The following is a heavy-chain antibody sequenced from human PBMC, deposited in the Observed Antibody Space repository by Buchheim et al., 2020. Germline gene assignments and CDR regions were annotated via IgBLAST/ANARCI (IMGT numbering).Heavy chain of an antibody. J-gene: IGHJ6*02. D-gene: IGHD6-13*01. Sequence: QVQLVQSGAEVKKPGASVKVSCKASGYTFTSYYMHWVRQAPGQGLEWMGIINPSGGSTSYAQKLQGRVTMTRDKATSTVYMELSSLRSEDTAVYYCARDQVLYSSSWPSRYYGMDVWGQGTT. CDR1: GYTFTSYY. V-gene: IGHV1-46*01. CDR3: ARDQVLYSSSWPSRYYGMDV. CDR2: INPSGGST.